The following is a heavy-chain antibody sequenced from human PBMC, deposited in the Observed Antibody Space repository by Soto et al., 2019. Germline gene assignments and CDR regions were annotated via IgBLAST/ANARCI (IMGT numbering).Heavy chain of an antibody. V-gene: IGHV3-9*01. CDR1: GFTFDDYA. J-gene: IGHJ6*03. CDR3: AKIGLGAILTGYSDAYYMDV. D-gene: IGHD3-9*01. Sequence: GGSLRLSCAASGFTFDDYAMHWVRQAPGKGLEWVSGISWNSGSIGYADSVKGRFTISRDNAKNSLYLQMNSLRAEDTALYYCAKIGLGAILTGYSDAYYMDVWGKGTTVTVSS. CDR2: ISWNSGSI.